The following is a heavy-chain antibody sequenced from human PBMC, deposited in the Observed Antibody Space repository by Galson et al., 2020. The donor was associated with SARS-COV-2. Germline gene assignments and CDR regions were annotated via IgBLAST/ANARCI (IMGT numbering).Heavy chain of an antibody. CDR3: ARQDKSGSALAMDV. Sequence: TLKLSCAPSGFTFRSYEFNWVRQAPGKGLEWISYITDSGSRTYYTDSVKGRFTISRDNAKNSLYVQLNSLRAEDTAVYYCARQDKSGSALAMDVWGQGTTVTVAS. CDR2: ITDSGSRT. D-gene: IGHD1-26*01. J-gene: IGHJ6*02. V-gene: IGHV3-48*03. CDR1: GFTFRSYE.